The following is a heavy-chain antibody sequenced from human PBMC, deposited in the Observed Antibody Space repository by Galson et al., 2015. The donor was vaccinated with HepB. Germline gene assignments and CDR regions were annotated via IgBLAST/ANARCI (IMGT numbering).Heavy chain of an antibody. CDR3: ARGPENYYDSSGHGDY. J-gene: IGHJ4*02. CDR2: INPNSGGT. CDR1: GGTFSSYA. D-gene: IGHD3-22*01. V-gene: IGHV1-2*06. Sequence: SVKVSCKASGGTFSSYAISWVRQAPGQGLEWMGRINPNSGGTNYAQKFQGRVTMTRDTSISTAYMELSRLRSDDTAVYYCARGPENYYDSSGHGDYWGQGTLVTVSS.